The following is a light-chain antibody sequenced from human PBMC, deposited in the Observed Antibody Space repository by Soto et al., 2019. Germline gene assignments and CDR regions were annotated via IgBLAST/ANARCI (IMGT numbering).Light chain of an antibody. Sequence: EILLTQSPATLSLSPGERATLSCRASQSVSSYLAWYQQKPGQAPRLLIYDASNRATGIPARFSGSGSGTDFTLTISSLEPEDFATYYCQQLNSYPLTFGGGTKVEIK. CDR2: DAS. CDR1: QSVSSY. CDR3: QQLNSYPLT. J-gene: IGKJ4*01. V-gene: IGKV3-11*01.